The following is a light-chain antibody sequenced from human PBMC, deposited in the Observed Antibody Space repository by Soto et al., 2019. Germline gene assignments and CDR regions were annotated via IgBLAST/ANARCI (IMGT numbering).Light chain of an antibody. V-gene: IGLV2-23*01. Sequence: QSALTQRASVSGSPGQSITISCTGTSGDVGSYNLVSWYQQHPGKAPKLMIYEGSKRPSGVSNRFSGSKSGNTASLTISGLQAEDEADYYCCSYAGSSTLVFGEGTKLTVL. J-gene: IGLJ3*02. CDR1: SGDVGSYNL. CDR2: EGS. CDR3: CSYAGSSTLV.